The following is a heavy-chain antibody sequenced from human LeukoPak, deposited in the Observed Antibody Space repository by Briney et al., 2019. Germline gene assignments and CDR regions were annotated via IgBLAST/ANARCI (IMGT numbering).Heavy chain of an antibody. D-gene: IGHD2-15*01. J-gene: IGHJ5*02. CDR3: ARVGVVVAATGNLWFDP. CDR1: GLTFSNYA. CDR2: ITGDGYST. Sequence: GGSLRLSCAASGLTFSNYAMSWVRQVAGKGLEWVSLITGDGYSTYYADSVKGRFTVSRDNAKNSLYLQMNSLRAEDTAVYYCARVGVVVAATGNLWFDPWGQGTLATVSS. V-gene: IGHV3-23*01.